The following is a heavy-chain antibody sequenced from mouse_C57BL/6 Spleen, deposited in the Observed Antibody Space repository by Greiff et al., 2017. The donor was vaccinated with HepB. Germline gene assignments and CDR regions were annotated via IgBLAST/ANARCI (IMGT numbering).Heavy chain of an antibody. CDR2: INYDGSST. V-gene: IGHV5-16*01. CDR3: ARVYDYALAY. D-gene: IGHD2-4*01. CDR1: GFTFSDYY. Sequence: EVKLQESEGGLVQPGSSMKLSCTASGFTFSDYYMAWVRQVPEKGLEWVANINYDGSSTYYLDSLKSRFIISRDNAKNILYLQMSSLKSEDTATYYCARVYDYALAYWGQGTLVTVSA. J-gene: IGHJ3*01.